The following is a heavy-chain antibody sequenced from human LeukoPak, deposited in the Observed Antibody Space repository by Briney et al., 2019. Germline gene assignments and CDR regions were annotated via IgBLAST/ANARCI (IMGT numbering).Heavy chain of an antibody. D-gene: IGHD1-26*01. CDR1: GFTLSSYA. J-gene: IGHJ3*02. Sequence: PGGSLRLSCAASGFTLSSYAVSWVRQAPGKGREWVSTISASGGSTYYADSVKGRFTITRDNTKNTVYLQMNSLRAEDTAVYYCAKSYSGSRGAFDIWGQGTMVTVSS. V-gene: IGHV3-23*01. CDR3: AKSYSGSRGAFDI. CDR2: ISASGGST.